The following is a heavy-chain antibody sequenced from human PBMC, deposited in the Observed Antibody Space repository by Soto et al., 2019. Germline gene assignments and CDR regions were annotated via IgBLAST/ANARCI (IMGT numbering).Heavy chain of an antibody. CDR2: IWYDGSNK. J-gene: IGHJ6*02. CDR3: AREVGRHSSSWYEFSNYYYYGMDV. Sequence: GGSLRLSCAASGFTFSSYGMHWVRQAPGKGLEWVAVIWYDGSNKYYADSVKGRFTISRDNSENTLYLQMNSLRAEDTAVYYCAREVGRHSSSWYEFSNYYYYGMDVWGQGTTVTVSS. V-gene: IGHV3-33*01. D-gene: IGHD6-13*01. CDR1: GFTFSSYG.